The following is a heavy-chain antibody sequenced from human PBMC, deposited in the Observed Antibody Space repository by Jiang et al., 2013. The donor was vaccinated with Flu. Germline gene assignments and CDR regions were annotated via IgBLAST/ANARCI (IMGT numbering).Heavy chain of an antibody. Sequence: GSGLVKPSETLSLTCTVSGGSISNYYWSWVRQPPGKGLEWIGFIYYTGNTNYNPSLKSRVTISVDTSKNQFSLKLSSVTAADTAVYYCTRQIGGYCGGGSCPYFDFWGQGTLVTVSS. D-gene: IGHD2-15*01. CDR1: GGSISNYY. CDR2: IYYTGNT. J-gene: IGHJ4*02. CDR3: TRQIGGYCGGGSCPYFDF. V-gene: IGHV4-59*08.